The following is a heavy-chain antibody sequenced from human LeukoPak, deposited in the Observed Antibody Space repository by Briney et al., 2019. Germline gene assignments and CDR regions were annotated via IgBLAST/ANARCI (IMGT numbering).Heavy chain of an antibody. D-gene: IGHD3-10*01. Sequence: GRSLRLSCAASGFTFSNAWMSWVRQAPGKGLEWVGRIKSKTDGGTTDYAAPVKGRFTISRDDSKNTLCLQMNSLKTEDTAVYYCTTDLVLLWFGEAGYWGQGTLVTVSS. CDR3: TTDLVLLWFGEAGY. V-gene: IGHV3-15*01. CDR1: GFTFSNAW. J-gene: IGHJ4*02. CDR2: IKSKTDGGTT.